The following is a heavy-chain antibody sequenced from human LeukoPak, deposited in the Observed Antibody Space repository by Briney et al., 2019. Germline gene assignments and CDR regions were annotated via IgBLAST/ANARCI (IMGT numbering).Heavy chain of an antibody. V-gene: IGHV3-30*02. Sequence: PGGSLRLSRVVSGLKLNSFGMHGVPQAPGMGVEGGAFIRYDGSNIYYADSVRGRFSVSRDNSKNTLSLQMNSLTAADTAVYYCAKDRQQLGVNYMDVWGIGTTVIISS. CDR2: IRYDGSNI. CDR3: AKDRQQLGVNYMDV. J-gene: IGHJ6*03. D-gene: IGHD6-13*01. CDR1: GLKLNSFG.